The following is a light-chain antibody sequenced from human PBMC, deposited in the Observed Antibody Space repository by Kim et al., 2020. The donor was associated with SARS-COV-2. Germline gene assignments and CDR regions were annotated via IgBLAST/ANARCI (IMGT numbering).Light chain of an antibody. Sequence: ASVGERVTSPCRESQDINKNLVWWQQKPGKAPKSLIDAASTLQSAVPAQFSASGSGTDFTLTITSLQSEDFATYYCQQYQSYPPTFGQGTKVDIK. J-gene: IGKJ1*01. CDR2: AAS. CDR1: QDINKN. V-gene: IGKV1-16*02. CDR3: QQYQSYPPT.